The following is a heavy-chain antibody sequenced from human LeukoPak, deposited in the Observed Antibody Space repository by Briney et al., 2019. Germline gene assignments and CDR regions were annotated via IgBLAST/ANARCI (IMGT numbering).Heavy chain of an antibody. CDR3: AKAPDVVGA. V-gene: IGHV3-74*01. D-gene: IGHD1-26*01. J-gene: IGHJ4*02. CDR1: GFTLSSYW. CDR2: INFDGSST. Sequence: GGSLRLSCAASGFTLSSYWMHWVRQVPGKGLVWVSRINFDGSSTNYADSVTGRFTISRDNSKNTLYLQMNSLRAEDTAVYYCAKAPDVVGAWGQGTLVTVSS.